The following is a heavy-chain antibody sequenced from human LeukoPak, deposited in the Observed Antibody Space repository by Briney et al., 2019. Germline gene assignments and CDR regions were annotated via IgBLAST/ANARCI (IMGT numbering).Heavy chain of an antibody. CDR1: GGSISSSNYY. CDR3: ARDRGFWNGYIDY. CDR2: IHYSGST. D-gene: IGHD3-3*01. Sequence: SETLSLTCTVSGGSISSSNYYWGWIRQPPGKGLEWIGSIHYSGSTYQNPSLKSRATISVDTSKNQFSLTLSSVTAADTAVYYCARDRGFWNGYIDYWGQGTLVTVSS. V-gene: IGHV4-39*07. J-gene: IGHJ4*02.